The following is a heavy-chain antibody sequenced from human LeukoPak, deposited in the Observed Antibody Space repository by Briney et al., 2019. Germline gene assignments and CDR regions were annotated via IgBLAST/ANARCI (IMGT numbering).Heavy chain of an antibody. V-gene: IGHV4-39*01. D-gene: IGHD6-19*01. CDR1: GGSLSSSSYC. CDR2: IYYSGST. CDR3: ARLVADDY. J-gene: IGHJ4*02. Sequence: PSETLSLTCTVSGGSLSSSSYCWGWLRQPPGKGLEWIGSIYYSGSTYYNPSLKSRVTISVDTSKNQFSLKLSSVTAADTAVYYCARLVADDYWGQGTLVTVSS.